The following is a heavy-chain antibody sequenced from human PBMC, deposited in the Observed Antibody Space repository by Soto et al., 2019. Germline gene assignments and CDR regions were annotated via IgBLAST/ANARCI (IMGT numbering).Heavy chain of an antibody. J-gene: IGHJ5*02. V-gene: IGHV4-34*01. D-gene: IGHD5-12*01. CDR2: INHSGST. Sequence: SETLSLTCAVYGGSFSGYYWSWIRQPPGKGLEWIGEINHSGSTNYNPSLKSRVSISVDTSKNQFSLKLSSVTAADTAVYYCARGAVSGWLRNWFDPWGQGTLVTVSS. CDR1: GGSFSGYY. CDR3: ARGAVSGWLRNWFDP.